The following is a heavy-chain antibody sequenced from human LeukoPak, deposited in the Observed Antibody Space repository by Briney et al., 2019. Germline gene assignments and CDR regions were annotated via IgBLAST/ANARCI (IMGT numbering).Heavy chain of an antibody. J-gene: IGHJ6*02. CDR1: GFTFSSYW. Sequence: PGGSLRLSCAASGFTFSSYWMSWVRQAPGKGLEWVANIKQDGSEKYYVDSVKGRFTISRGNAKNSLYLQMSSLRAEDTAVYYCAREGSSTSPDDYGMDVWGQGTTVTVSS. D-gene: IGHD2-2*01. V-gene: IGHV3-7*01. CDR3: AREGSSTSPDDYGMDV. CDR2: IKQDGSEK.